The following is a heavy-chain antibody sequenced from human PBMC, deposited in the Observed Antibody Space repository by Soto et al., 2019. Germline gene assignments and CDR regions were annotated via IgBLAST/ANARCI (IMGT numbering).Heavy chain of an antibody. Sequence: QVQLVQSGAEVRKPGASLKLSCQTSGYPFTSYHMHWVRQAPGQGLEWMGVINPTEGRTRYSQRFQDSVTMTSYTSTITGYMELSSLRSEDTATYFCARGREYSFGYNWFDTWGQGTLVTVSS. J-gene: IGHJ5*02. V-gene: IGHV1-46*01. CDR1: GYPFTSYH. CDR2: INPTEGRT. D-gene: IGHD5-12*01. CDR3: ARGREYSFGYNWFDT.